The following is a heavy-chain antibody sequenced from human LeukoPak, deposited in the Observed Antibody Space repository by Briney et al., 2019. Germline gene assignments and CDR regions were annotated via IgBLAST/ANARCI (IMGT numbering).Heavy chain of an antibody. J-gene: IGHJ3*02. CDR2: IKQDGSEK. Sequence: GGSLRLSCAASGFTFSSYWMSWVRQAPGKGLEWVANIKQDGSEKYYVDSVKGRFTISRDNAKNSLYLQMNSLRAEDTAVYYCARIRGSYYDAFDIWGQGTMLTVSS. D-gene: IGHD1-26*01. CDR3: ARIRGSYYDAFDI. CDR1: GFTFSSYW. V-gene: IGHV3-7*01.